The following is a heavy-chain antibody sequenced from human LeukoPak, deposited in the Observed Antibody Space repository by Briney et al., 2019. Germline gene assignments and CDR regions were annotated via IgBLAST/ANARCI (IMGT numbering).Heavy chain of an antibody. D-gene: IGHD1-1*01. CDR1: GFTFSSYA. CDR2: ISSSGSTI. CDR3: ARDGKTTGSFDY. V-gene: IGHV3-48*04. Sequence: GGSLRLSCAASGFTFSSYAMSWVRQAPGKGLEWVSYISSSGSTIYYADSVKGRFTISRDNAKNSLYLQMNSLRAEDTAVYYCARDGKTTGSFDYWGQGTLVTVSS. J-gene: IGHJ4*02.